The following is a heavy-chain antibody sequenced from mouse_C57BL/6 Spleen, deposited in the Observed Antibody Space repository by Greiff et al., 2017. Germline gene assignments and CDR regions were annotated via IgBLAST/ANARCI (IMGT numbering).Heavy chain of an antibody. Sequence: QVQLQQPGAELVMPGASVKLSCKASGYTFTSYWMHWVKQRPGQGLEWIGEIDPSDSYTNYNQKFKGKSTLTVDKSSSTAYMQLSSLTSEDSAVYYCARRDGSSYSFAYWGQGTLVTVSA. D-gene: IGHD1-1*01. CDR2: IDPSDSYT. J-gene: IGHJ3*01. CDR3: ARRDGSSYSFAY. V-gene: IGHV1-69*01. CDR1: GYTFTSYW.